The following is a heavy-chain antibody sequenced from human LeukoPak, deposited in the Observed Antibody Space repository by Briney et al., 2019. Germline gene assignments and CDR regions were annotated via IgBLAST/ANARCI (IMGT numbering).Heavy chain of an antibody. CDR2: IKSKTDGGTT. CDR1: GFTVSNAW. J-gene: IGHJ4*02. V-gene: IGHV3-15*01. Sequence: GGPLRLSCAASGFTVSNAWMNWVRLAPGKGLEWGGRIKSKTDGGTTDYAAPVKGRFTISRDDSKNTLYLQMNSLKTEDTAVYYCTTVLTVTAGYWGQGTLVTVSS. CDR3: TTVLTVTAGY. D-gene: IGHD2-21*02.